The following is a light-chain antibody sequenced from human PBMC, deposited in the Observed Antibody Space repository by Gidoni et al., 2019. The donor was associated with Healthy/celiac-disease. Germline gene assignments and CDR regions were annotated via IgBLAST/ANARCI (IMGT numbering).Light chain of an antibody. CDR3: QQFNSYPPLT. Sequence: AIQLTQSPSSLSASVGDRVTITCRASQGISSALAWYQQKPGKAPKLLIYDASSLESGVPSRFSGSGSGTEFTLTISSLQPEDFATYYCQQFNSYPPLTFGGXTKVEIK. V-gene: IGKV1-13*02. CDR2: DAS. J-gene: IGKJ4*01. CDR1: QGISSA.